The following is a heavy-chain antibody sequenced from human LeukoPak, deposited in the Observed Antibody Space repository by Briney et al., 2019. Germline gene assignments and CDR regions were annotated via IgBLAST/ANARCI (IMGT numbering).Heavy chain of an antibody. V-gene: IGHV5-51*01. D-gene: IGHD2-2*01. Sequence: GESLKISCQGFGYSFINFNYWIAWVRQMPGKGLEWMGIIYLGDSDTRYSPSFQGQVTISADKSINSAYLQWSSLKASDTAMYYCARLLQDIVVVPGAIYDYWGQGSLVTVSS. CDR1: GYSFINFNYW. CDR2: IYLGDSDT. CDR3: ARLLQDIVVVPGAIYDY. J-gene: IGHJ4*02.